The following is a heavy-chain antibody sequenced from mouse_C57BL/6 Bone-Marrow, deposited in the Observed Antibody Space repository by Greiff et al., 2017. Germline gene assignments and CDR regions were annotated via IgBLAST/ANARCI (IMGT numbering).Heavy chain of an antibody. CDR2: IDPSDSYT. CDR1: GYTFTSYW. CDR3: ARADYYGTLYYYDY. Sequence: QVQLQQPGAELVRPGTSVKLSCKASGYTFTSYWMHWVKQRPGQGLEWIGVIDPSDSYTNYNPKFKGKATLTVDTSSSTAYMQLSSLTSEDSAVYYCARADYYGTLYYYDYWGQGTTLTVSS. J-gene: IGHJ2*01. V-gene: IGHV1-59*01. D-gene: IGHD1-1*01.